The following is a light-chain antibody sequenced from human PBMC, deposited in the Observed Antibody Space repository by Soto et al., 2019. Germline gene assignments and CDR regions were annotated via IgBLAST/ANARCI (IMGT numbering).Light chain of an antibody. CDR2: GAS. CDR1: QSVSSSY. CDR3: QQYGSSPIT. J-gene: IGKJ5*01. Sequence: EIVLTQSPGTLSLSPGERATLSARASQSVSSSYLAWYHQKPGQVPRLLIYGASSRATGIPDRFSGSGSGTDFTLTISRLEPEDFAVYYCQQYGSSPITFGQGTRLEIK. V-gene: IGKV3-20*01.